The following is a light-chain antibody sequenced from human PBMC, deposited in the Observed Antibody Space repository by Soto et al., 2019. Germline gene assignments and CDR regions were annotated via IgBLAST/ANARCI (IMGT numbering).Light chain of an antibody. V-gene: IGLV2-11*01. CDR3: CSYAGSYTFEV. J-gene: IGLJ2*01. CDR2: DVS. Sequence: QSALTQPRSVSGSPGQSVTISCTGTSSDVGGYNYVSWYQQHPGKAPKLMIYDVSKRPSGVPDRFSGCKSGNTASLTISGLQXXXXADYYCCSYAGSYTFEVFGGGTKLTVL. CDR1: SSDVGGYNY.